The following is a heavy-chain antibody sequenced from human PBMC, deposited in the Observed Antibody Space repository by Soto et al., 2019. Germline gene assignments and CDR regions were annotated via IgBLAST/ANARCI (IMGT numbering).Heavy chain of an antibody. CDR2: IRSRANNFAT. Sequence: GGALRLSCAASGFIFSGSAIHWVRQASGKGLEWVGRIRSRANNFATSSAASVKGRFTFSRDDSKNTAYLQMNTLKPEDTAVYYCARGQGAAIGDYYYHGMDVWGQGTRSPSP. V-gene: IGHV3-73*01. D-gene: IGHD2-2*02. CDR3: ARGQGAAIGDYYYHGMDV. J-gene: IGHJ6*02. CDR1: GFIFSGSA.